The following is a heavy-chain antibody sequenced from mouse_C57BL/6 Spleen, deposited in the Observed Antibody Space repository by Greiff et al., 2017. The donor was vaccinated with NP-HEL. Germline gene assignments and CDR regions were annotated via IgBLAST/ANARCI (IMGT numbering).Heavy chain of an antibody. CDR1: GYAFSSSW. Sequence: QVQLKESGPELVKPGASVKISCKASGYAFSSSWMNWVKQRPGKGLEWIGRIYPGDGDTNYNGKFKGKATLTADKSSSTAYMQLSSLTSEDSAVYFCARWAYYGYDEGYAMDYWGQGTSVTVSS. CDR2: IYPGDGDT. CDR3: ARWAYYGYDEGYAMDY. J-gene: IGHJ4*01. V-gene: IGHV1-82*01. D-gene: IGHD2-2*01.